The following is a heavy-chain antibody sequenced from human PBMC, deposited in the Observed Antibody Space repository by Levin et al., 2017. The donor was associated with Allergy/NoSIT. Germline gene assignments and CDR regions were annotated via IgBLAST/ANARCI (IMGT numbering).Heavy chain of an antibody. V-gene: IGHV3-48*01. D-gene: IGHD3-10*01. CDR1: GFTFSSYS. CDR3: ARDSFPYYYGSGSYTGGAFDS. CDR2: ISSSSSTI. J-gene: IGHJ3*02. Sequence: QPGGSLRLSCAASGFTFSSYSMNWVRQAPGKGLEWVSYISSSSSTIYYADSVKGRFTISRDNAKNSLYLQMNSLRAEDTAVYYRARDSFPYYYGSGSYTGGAFDSWGQGTMVTVSS.